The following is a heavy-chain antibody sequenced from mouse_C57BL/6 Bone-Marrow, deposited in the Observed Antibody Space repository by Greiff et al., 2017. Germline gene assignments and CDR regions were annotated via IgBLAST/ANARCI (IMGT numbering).Heavy chain of an antibody. J-gene: IGHJ1*03. CDR3: ARNYYGSHWYFDV. CDR1: GYTFTDYY. Sequence: VQLHQSGPELVKPGASVKISCKASGYTFTDYYMNWVKQSHGKSLEWIGDINPNNGGTSYNQKFKGKATLTVDKSSSTAYMELRSLTSEDSAVYYCARNYYGSHWYFDVWGTGTTVTVSS. CDR2: INPNNGGT. D-gene: IGHD1-1*01. V-gene: IGHV1-26*01.